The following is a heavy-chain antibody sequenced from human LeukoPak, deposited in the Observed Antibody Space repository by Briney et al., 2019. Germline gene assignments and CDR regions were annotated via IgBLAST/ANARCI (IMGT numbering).Heavy chain of an antibody. CDR3: ARLITGFTWHFDS. CDR2: ITDRGTSI. D-gene: IGHD1-14*01. Sequence: PGGSPRLSCVASGFTFSGYVMTWVRQAPGKGLEWVSYITDRGTSIYYADSVKGRFTISRDNAKNSLYLQMNSLRVEDTAVYYCARLITGFTWHFDSWGQGTLVTVSS. CDR1: GFTFSGYV. J-gene: IGHJ4*02. V-gene: IGHV3-48*03.